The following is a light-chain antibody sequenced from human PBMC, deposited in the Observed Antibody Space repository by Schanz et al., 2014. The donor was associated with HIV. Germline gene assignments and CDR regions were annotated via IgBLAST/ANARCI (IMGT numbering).Light chain of an antibody. Sequence: EIVLTQSPGTLSLSPGERATLSCRASQSVSSSYLAWYQQKPGQAPRLLIYGASSRATGIPDRFSGSGSGTDFTLTISRLEPEDCAVYYCHQYGSLPWTFGQGTKVEVK. J-gene: IGKJ1*01. CDR1: QSVSSSY. CDR2: GAS. V-gene: IGKV3-20*01. CDR3: HQYGSLPWT.